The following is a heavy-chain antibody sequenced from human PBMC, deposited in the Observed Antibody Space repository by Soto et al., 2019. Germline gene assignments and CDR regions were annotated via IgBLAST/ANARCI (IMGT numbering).Heavy chain of an antibody. D-gene: IGHD6-19*01. J-gene: IGHJ5*02. CDR2: IFQSGST. CDR3: ARGRGRYSSGWSWFDP. V-gene: IGHV4-4*02. Sequence: KPSETLSLTCGVSGGTIRSPDWWTWVRQPPGKGLEWIGEIFQSGSTNYTPSLESRVTISVDKFKNQFSLTLTSVTAADTAVYFCARGRGRYSSGWSWFDPWGQGILVTVSS. CDR1: GGTIRSPDW.